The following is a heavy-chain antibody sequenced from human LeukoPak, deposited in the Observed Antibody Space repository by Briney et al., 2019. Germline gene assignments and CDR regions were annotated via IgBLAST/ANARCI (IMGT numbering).Heavy chain of an antibody. J-gene: IGHJ3*02. CDR2: INHSGST. CDR1: GGSFSGYY. CDR3: ARDRMITFGGVIADAFDI. V-gene: IGHV4-34*01. D-gene: IGHD3-16*02. Sequence: PSETLSLTCAVYGGSFSGYYWSWIRQPPGKGLEWIGEINHSGSTNYNPSLKSRVTISVDTSKNQFSLKLSSVTAADTAVYYCARDRMITFGGVIADAFDIWGQGTMVTVSS.